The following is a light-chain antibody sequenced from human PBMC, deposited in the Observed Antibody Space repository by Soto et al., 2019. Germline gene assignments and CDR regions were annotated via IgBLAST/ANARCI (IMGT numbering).Light chain of an antibody. CDR2: AAS. Sequence: DIQMTQSPSSLSASVGDRVTITCRASQSISSYLHWYQQKPGKAPKLLIYAASSLQSGVPSRFSGSGSGTEFPLTISSLQPEDFATYYCQRSFSTTLTFGGGTKVEIK. J-gene: IGKJ4*01. V-gene: IGKV1-39*01. CDR3: QRSFSTTLT. CDR1: QSISSY.